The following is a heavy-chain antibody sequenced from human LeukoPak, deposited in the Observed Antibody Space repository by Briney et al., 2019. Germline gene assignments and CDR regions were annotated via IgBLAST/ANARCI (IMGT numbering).Heavy chain of an antibody. CDR2: ISGSGGST. V-gene: IGHV3-23*01. J-gene: IGHJ5*02. D-gene: IGHD2-2*02. CDR3: AKLVTVVVPAAIPNWFDP. Sequence: GGSLRLSCAASGFTFSSYAMSWVRQAPGKGLEWVSAISGSGGSTYYADSVKGRFTISRDNSKDTLYLQMNSLRAEDTAVYYCAKLVTVVVPAAIPNWFDPWGQGTLVTVSS. CDR1: GFTFSSYA.